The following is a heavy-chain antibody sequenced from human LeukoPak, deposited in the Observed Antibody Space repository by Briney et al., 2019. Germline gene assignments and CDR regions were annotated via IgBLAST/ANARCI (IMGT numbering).Heavy chain of an antibody. V-gene: IGHV3-15*01. CDR1: GFTFSNAW. D-gene: IGHD2-8*02. Sequence: GGSLRLSCAASGFTFSNAWMSWVRQAPGRGLEWVGRIKRKGADGTIDYAAPVKGRLSISRDDSKNTLYLQMNSLKSEDTAVYYCTAGTGRSDFDYWGQGTLVTVSS. CDR2: IKRKGADGTI. J-gene: IGHJ4*02. CDR3: TAGTGRSDFDY.